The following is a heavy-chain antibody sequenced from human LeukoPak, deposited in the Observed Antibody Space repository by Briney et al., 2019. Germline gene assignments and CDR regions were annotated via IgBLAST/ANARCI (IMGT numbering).Heavy chain of an antibody. J-gene: IGHJ4*02. CDR1: GGSISRYY. CDR3: ARDSPITGYYFDY. Sequence: SETLSLTCTVSGGSISRYYWSWIRQPPGKGLEWIGYIYYTGSTNYNPSLKSRVTISVDTSKNQFSLKLTSVTAADTAVYCCARDSPITGYYFDYWGQGTLVTVSS. CDR2: IYYTGST. V-gene: IGHV4-59*12. D-gene: IGHD3-10*01.